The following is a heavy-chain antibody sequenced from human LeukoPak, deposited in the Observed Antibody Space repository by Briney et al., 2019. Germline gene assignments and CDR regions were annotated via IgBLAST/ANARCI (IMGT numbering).Heavy chain of an antibody. CDR1: GGSISSYY. CDR3: ARDIPYCSGGSCYYYMDV. V-gene: IGHV4-4*07. J-gene: IGHJ6*03. Sequence: PSETLSLTCTVSGGSISSYYWSWIRQPAGKGLEWIGRIYTSGSTNYNPSLKIRVTMSVDTSKNQFSLKLSSVTAADTAVYYCARDIPYCSGGSCYYYMDVWGKGTTVTVSS. D-gene: IGHD2-15*01. CDR2: IYTSGST.